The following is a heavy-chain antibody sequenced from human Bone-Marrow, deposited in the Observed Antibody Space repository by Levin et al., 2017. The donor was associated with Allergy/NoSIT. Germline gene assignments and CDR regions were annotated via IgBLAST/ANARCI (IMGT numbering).Heavy chain of an antibody. V-gene: IGHV3-15*01. J-gene: IGHJ6*02. Sequence: NSGGSLRLSCAGSGITLKNVWMSWVRQAPGKGLEWVGQIKSETDGGTRDYAAPVKGRFTISRHEPKNTVYLHMKNLKSEDTAVYYCATADPSSGNYYWNGLDVWAPGTAVTVSS. CDR2: IKSETDGGTR. CDR3: ATADPSSGNYYWNGLDV. D-gene: IGHD3-22*01. CDR1: GITLKNVW.